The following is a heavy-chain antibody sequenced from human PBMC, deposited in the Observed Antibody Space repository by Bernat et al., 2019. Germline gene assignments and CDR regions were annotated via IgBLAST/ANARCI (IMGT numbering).Heavy chain of an antibody. Sequence: QVQLVESGGGVVQPWRSLRLSCAASGFTFSSYGMHWVRQAPGKGLEWVAVIWYDGSNKYYEDYVKGRFTISRDNYKNTLYLQMDSLRAEDTAVYYCARGGELGILDGWGQGTLVTVSS. CDR3: ARGGELGILDG. D-gene: IGHD3/OR15-3a*01. J-gene: IGHJ4*02. V-gene: IGHV3-33*01. CDR1: GFTFSSYG. CDR2: IWYDGSNK.